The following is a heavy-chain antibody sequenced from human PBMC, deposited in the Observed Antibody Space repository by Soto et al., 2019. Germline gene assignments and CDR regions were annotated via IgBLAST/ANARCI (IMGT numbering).Heavy chain of an antibody. D-gene: IGHD6-19*01. V-gene: IGHV4-38-2*02. CDR2: INHKGIT. CDR3: ARVGSGWHAANVFDY. CDR1: AYSLNGDYY. Sequence: SETLSLTCSVSAYSLNGDYYVCWIRQPPVKGLEWIGSINHKGITYYNRYLKGRVTISLDTSNNQFSLMVSSVTAADTDVYYCARVGSGWHAANVFDYWGLGTLVTVSS. J-gene: IGHJ4*02.